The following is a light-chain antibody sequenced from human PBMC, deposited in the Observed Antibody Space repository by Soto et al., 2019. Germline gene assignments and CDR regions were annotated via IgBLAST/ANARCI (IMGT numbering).Light chain of an antibody. J-gene: IGLJ2*01. CDR3: QVWDSSTWE. V-gene: IGLV3-9*01. Sequence: SDELTQPLSVSVALGQTARITCGGNNIGSKNVHWYQQKPGQAPVLVIYRDSNRPSGIPERFSGSNSGNTATLTISRAQAGDEADYYRQVWDSSTWEFGGGTKLTVL. CDR1: NIGSKN. CDR2: RDS.